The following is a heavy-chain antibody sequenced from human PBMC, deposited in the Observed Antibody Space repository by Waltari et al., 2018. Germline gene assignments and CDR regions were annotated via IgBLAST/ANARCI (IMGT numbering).Heavy chain of an antibody. J-gene: IGHJ4*02. CDR3: ARARSYPLIFDY. Sequence: QVQLQESGPGLVKPSETLSLTCTVSGGSLSSYYWSWIRQPPGKGLEWIGYIYYSGSTNYNPSLKSRVTISVDTSKNQFSLKLSSVTAADTAVYYCARARSYPLIFDYWGQGTLVTVSS. D-gene: IGHD1-26*01. CDR1: GGSLSSYY. CDR2: IYYSGST. V-gene: IGHV4-59*01.